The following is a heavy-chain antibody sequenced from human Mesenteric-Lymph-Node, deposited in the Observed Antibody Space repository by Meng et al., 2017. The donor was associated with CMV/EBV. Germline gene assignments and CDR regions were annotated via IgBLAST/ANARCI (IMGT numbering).Heavy chain of an antibody. V-gene: IGHV4-61*01. CDR1: GGSVNSGNYY. D-gene: IGHD3-10*01. Sequence: LTSPVSGGSVNSGNYYWTWIRQPPGKGLEWIGYIYRDRSTNYNPSLKSRVSISVDTPNNQFSLKLTSVTAADTAIYYCARDSGSQISWGQGTLVTVSS. CDR2: IYRDRST. J-gene: IGHJ5*02. CDR3: ARDSGSQIS.